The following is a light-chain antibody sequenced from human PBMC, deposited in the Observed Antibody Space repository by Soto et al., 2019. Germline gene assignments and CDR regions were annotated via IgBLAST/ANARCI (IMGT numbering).Light chain of an antibody. CDR2: WAS. Sequence: DIVMTQSPPSLAVSLGERATINCKSSQSLLYRSNNKNYLAWYQHKPGQPPKLLNYWASTRESGVPDRFSGSRSGTDFTLTISSLQAEDVAIYYCQQYYTTPLTFGGGTKVEIK. J-gene: IGKJ4*01. CDR3: QQYYTTPLT. CDR1: QSLLYRSNNKNY. V-gene: IGKV4-1*01.